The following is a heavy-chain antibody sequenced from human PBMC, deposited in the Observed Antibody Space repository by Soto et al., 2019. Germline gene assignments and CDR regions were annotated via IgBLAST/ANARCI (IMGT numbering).Heavy chain of an antibody. V-gene: IGHV3-21*01. Sequence: SGGSLRLSCAASGFTFSSYSMNWVRQAPGKGLEWVSSISSSSSYIYYADSVKGRFTISRDNAKNSLYLQMNSLRAEDTAVYYCARDDSGSCGYKDWGQGTLVTVSS. D-gene: IGHD3-16*01. CDR2: ISSSSSYI. CDR1: GFTFSSYS. J-gene: IGHJ4*02. CDR3: ARDDSGSCGYKD.